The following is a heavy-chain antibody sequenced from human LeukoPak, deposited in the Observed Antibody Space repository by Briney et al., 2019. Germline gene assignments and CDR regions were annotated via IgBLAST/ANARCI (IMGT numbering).Heavy chain of an antibody. CDR1: GYTFTGYY. CDR3: AQVMGVRGAPSDN. Sequence: GASVKVSCKASGYTFTGYYMHWVRQAPGQGLEWMGWINPNSGGTNYAQRFQGRVTLTRDTSISTAYMELSSLRSDDTAVYYCAQVMGVRGAPSDNWGQGTLVTVST. J-gene: IGHJ4*02. CDR2: INPNSGGT. D-gene: IGHD3-10*02. V-gene: IGHV1-2*02.